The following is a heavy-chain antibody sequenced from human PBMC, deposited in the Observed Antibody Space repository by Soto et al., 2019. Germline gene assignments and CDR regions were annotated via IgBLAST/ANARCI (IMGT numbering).Heavy chain of an antibody. D-gene: IGHD6-19*01. CDR1: GFTFSNYW. V-gene: IGHV3-7*01. CDR3: ARFHGGYSSGWYYYYGMDV. Sequence: GESLILSFTASGFTFSNYWMSWVRQALGKGLEWVANIKQDVSEKYYVDSVKGRFTISRDNAKNSLYLQMNSLRAEDTAVYYCARFHGGYSSGWYYYYGMDVWGQGT. J-gene: IGHJ6*02. CDR2: IKQDVSEK.